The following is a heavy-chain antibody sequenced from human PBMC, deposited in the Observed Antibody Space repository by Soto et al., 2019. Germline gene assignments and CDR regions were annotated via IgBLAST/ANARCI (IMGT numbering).Heavy chain of an antibody. CDR1: GFTFSSYA. D-gene: IGHD2-21*02. CDR3: AREPVVTAPPYYGMDV. V-gene: IGHV3-30-3*01. J-gene: IGHJ6*02. Sequence: QVPLVESGGGVVQPGRSLRLSCAASGFTFSSYAMHWVRQAPGKGLEWVAVISYDGSNKYYADSVKGRFTISRDNSTNTLYLQMNSLRAEDTAVYYCAREPVVTAPPYYGMDVWGQGTTVTVSS. CDR2: ISYDGSNK.